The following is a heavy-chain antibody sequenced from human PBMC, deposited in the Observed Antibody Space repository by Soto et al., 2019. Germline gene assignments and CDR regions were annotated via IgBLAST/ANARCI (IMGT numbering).Heavy chain of an antibody. V-gene: IGHV2-5*02. CDR3: AHGSCSSADCYPNPCLAY. CDR1: GFSLSTTAEG. J-gene: IGHJ4*02. CDR2: IYWDDDE. Sequence: QITLKESGPTLVKPTQTLTLTCTFSGFSLSTTAEGVGWIRQPPGKALEWLALIYWDDDERYSPSLKSRLTITKDTSKNQVVLTMTNVDPVDTATYYCAHGSCSSADCYPNPCLAYWGQGILVTVSS. D-gene: IGHD2-2*01.